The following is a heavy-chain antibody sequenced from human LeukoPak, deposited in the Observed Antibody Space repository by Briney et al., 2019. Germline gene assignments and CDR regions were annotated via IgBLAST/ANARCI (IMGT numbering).Heavy chain of an antibody. CDR1: GDSISNYY. V-gene: IGHV4-59*01. CDR3: ARAEKAVTGTLDS. J-gene: IGHJ4*02. D-gene: IGHD6-19*01. Sequence: SETLSLTCTVSGDSISNYYWSWIRQSPGKELEWIGYMYNRGSTIYNPSLESRVTISTDTSKNQFSLRLTSVTAADTAVYYCARAEKAVTGTLDSWGQGNLIAVSS. CDR2: MYNRGST.